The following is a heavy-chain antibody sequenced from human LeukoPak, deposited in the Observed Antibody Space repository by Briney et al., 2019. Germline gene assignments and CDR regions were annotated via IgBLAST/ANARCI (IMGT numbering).Heavy chain of an antibody. D-gene: IGHD1-1*01. CDR3: ARDVPGSIGTTARFDP. Sequence: GASVKVSCKASGYTFTSYGISWVRQAPGQGLEWMGWISTYNGNTNYEQKFHGRVTMTTDTSTSTAYMELRSLRSDDTAVYYCARDVPGSIGTTARFDPWGQGTLVTVSS. CDR1: GYTFTSYG. V-gene: IGHV1-18*01. CDR2: ISTYNGNT. J-gene: IGHJ5*02.